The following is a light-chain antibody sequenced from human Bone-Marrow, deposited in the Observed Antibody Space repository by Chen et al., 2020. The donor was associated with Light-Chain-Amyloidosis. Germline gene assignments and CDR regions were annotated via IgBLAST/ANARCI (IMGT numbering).Light chain of an antibody. Sequence: SYELTQPPSVSVSPGQTARITCSGDDLPTKYAYWYQQKPGQAPVLVIHRDTERPSGISVRFSGSRSGTTATLTISGVQAEDGADSHCQSADSSGTYEVIFGGGTKLTV. CDR1: DLPTKY. CDR3: QSADSSGTYEVI. CDR2: RDT. J-gene: IGLJ2*01. V-gene: IGLV3-25*03.